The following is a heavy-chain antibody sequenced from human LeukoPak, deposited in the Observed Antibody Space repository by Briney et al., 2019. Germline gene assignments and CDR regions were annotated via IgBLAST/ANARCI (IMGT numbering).Heavy chain of an antibody. CDR3: AKDIGYSSSSGFDY. CDR1: GFTFDDYA. J-gene: IGHJ4*02. CDR2: ISWNSGSI. Sequence: PGGSLRLSCAASGFTFDDYAMHWVRQAPGKGLEWVPGISWNSGSIGYADSVKGRFTISRDNAKNSLYLQMNSLRAEDMALYYCAKDIGYSSSSGFDYWGQGTLVTVSS. D-gene: IGHD6-6*01. V-gene: IGHV3-9*03.